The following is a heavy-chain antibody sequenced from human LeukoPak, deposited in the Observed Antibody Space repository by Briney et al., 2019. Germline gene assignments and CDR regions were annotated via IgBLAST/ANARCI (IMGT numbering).Heavy chain of an antibody. CDR1: GGSFSGYY. CDR3: ARGPVRDDILTGGYYFDY. D-gene: IGHD3-9*01. J-gene: IGHJ4*02. V-gene: IGHV4-34*01. CDR2: INHSGST. Sequence: SGTLSLTCAVYGGSFSGYYWSWIRQPPGKGLEWIGEINHSGSTNYNPSLKSRATISVDASKNKFSLKLRSVASADTAVYYCARGPVRDDILTGGYYFDYWGQGTLVTVSS.